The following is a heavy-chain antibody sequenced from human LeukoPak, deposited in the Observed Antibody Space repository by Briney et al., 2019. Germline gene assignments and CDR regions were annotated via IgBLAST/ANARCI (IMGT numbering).Heavy chain of an antibody. CDR3: ATDQNDSSGYYYPRVH. V-gene: IGHV1-24*01. CDR2: FDPEDGET. J-gene: IGHJ4*02. D-gene: IGHD3-22*01. Sequence: ASVKVSCKVSGYTLTELSMHWVRQAPGKGLEWMGGFDPEDGETIYAQKFQGRVTMTEDTSTDTAYMELSSLRSEDTAVYYCATDQNDSSGYYYPRVHWGQGTLVTVSS. CDR1: GYTLTELS.